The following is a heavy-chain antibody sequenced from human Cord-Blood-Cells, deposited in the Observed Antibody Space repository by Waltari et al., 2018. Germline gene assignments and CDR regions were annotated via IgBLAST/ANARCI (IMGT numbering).Heavy chain of an antibody. D-gene: IGHD3-16*01. CDR2: ISGSGGST. CDR1: GFTFSSYA. Sequence: EVQLLESGGGLVEPGGSLRLSCAASGFTFSSYAMSWVRQAPGKGLGCVSAISGSGGSTYYADSVKGRFTISRDNSKNTLYLQMNSLRAEDTAVYYCAKDQGDSSFDYWGQGTLVTVSS. CDR3: AKDQGDSSFDY. J-gene: IGHJ4*02. V-gene: IGHV3-23*01.